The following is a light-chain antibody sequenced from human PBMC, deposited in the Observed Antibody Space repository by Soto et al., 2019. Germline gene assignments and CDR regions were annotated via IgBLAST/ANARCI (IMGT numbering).Light chain of an antibody. CDR3: SSYRTISTLV. CDR1: STDIGGYRY. V-gene: IGLV2-14*01. J-gene: IGLJ3*02. Sequence: HSVLAQHASVAGSPGQSITISCTGTSTDIGGYRYVSWYQQHPGKVPKLIIYEVSNRPSGVSDRFSGSKSDNTASLTISGLQAEDEADYYCSSYRTISTLVFGGGTKVTV. CDR2: EVS.